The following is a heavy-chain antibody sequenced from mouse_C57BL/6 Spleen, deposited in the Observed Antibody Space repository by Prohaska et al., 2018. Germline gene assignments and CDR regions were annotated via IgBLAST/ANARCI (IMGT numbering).Heavy chain of an antibody. Sequence: HGKSLEWIGDINPNNGGTIYNQKFKGKATLTVDKSSSTAYMELRSLTSEDTAVYYCARRYYGSSYYWFAYWGQGTLVTVSA. V-gene: IGHV1-18*01. D-gene: IGHD1-1*01. CDR2: INPNNGGT. CDR3: ARRYYGSSYYWFAY. J-gene: IGHJ3*01.